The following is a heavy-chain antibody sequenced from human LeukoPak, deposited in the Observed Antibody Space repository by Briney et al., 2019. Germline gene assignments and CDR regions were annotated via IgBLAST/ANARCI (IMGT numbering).Heavy chain of an antibody. CDR2: IYSGGST. Sequence: GGSLRLSCAASGFIVSSNYMSWVRQAPGKGLEWVSVIYSGGSTYYADSVKGRFTISRHNSKNTLYLQMNSLRAEDTAVYYCVSATLGYYYYGMDVWGQGTTVTVSS. V-gene: IGHV3-53*04. CDR1: GFIVSSNY. CDR3: VSATLGYYYYGMDV. J-gene: IGHJ6*02. D-gene: IGHD2-15*01.